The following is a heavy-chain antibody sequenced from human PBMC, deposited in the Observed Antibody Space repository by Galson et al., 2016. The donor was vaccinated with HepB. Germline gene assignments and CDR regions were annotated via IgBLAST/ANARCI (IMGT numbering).Heavy chain of an antibody. D-gene: IGHD3-16*01. CDR1: GFTFVTYA. J-gene: IGHJ4*02. V-gene: IGHV3-30-3*01. Sequence: SLRLSCAASGFTFVTYAMYWVRQAPGKGLEWVALISFDGGKITYAESVKGRSTISRDNSKNTLYLYMNNLTAGDTAIYYCGKHGGFDYWGQGALVTVSS. CDR2: ISFDGGKI. CDR3: GKHGGFDY.